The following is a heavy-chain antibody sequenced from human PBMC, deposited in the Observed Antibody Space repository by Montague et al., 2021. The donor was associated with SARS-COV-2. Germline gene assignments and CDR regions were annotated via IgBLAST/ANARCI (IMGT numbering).Heavy chain of an antibody. V-gene: IGHV4-39*01. J-gene: IGHJ6*02. CDR1: GGSISSSSYY. D-gene: IGHD2-21*01. CDR2: IHYSGST. Sequence: SETLSLTCAVSGGSISSSSYYWGWIHQPPGKGLVWIGSIHYSGSTYYNLSLKSRVSISVDTSKNQFSLKLSSVTAADTAVYYCARLWVTVYYYYGVDVWGQGTTVTVSS. CDR3: ARLWVTVYYYYGVDV.